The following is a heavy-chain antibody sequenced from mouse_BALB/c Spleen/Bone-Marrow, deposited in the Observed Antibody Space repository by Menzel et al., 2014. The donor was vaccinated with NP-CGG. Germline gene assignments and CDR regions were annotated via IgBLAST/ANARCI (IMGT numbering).Heavy chain of an antibody. J-gene: IGHJ2*01. CDR1: GFNFSDYG. CDR2: ISNLAYSI. Sequence: EVKVVESGGGVVQPGGSRKLSCAASGFNFSDYGMAWVRLAPGKGPEWVAFISNLAYSIYYADTVTGRFTISRESAKNTLYLEMSSLRFEDTAMYYCTRDRGYDGGYYFDYWGQGTTLTVSS. D-gene: IGHD2-2*01. CDR3: TRDRGYDGGYYFDY. V-gene: IGHV5-15*02.